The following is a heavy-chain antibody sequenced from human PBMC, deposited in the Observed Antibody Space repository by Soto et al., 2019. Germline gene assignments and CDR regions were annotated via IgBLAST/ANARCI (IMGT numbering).Heavy chain of an antibody. CDR3: AKDETKYYYGSGSYYNYYYYGMDV. J-gene: IGHJ6*02. V-gene: IGHV3-23*01. Sequence: GGSLRLSCAASGFTFSSYAMSWVRQAPGKGLEWVSAISGSGGSTYYADSVKGRFTISRDNSKNTLYLQMNSLRAEDTAVYYCAKDETKYYYGSGSYYNYYYYGMDVWGQGTTVTAP. CDR2: ISGSGGST. D-gene: IGHD3-10*01. CDR1: GFTFSSYA.